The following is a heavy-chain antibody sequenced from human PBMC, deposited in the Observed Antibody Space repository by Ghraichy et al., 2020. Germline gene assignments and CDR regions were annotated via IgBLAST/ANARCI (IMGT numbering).Heavy chain of an antibody. CDR2: IRSKAYGGTT. J-gene: IGHJ4*02. V-gene: IGHV3-49*03. Sequence: GGSLRLSCTASGFTFGDYAMSWFRQAPGKGLEWVGFIRSKAYGGTTEYAASVKGRFTISRDDSKSIAYLQMNSLKTEDTAVYYCTRARSRWLQLLNPFDYWGQGTLVTVSS. CDR3: TRARSRWLQLLNPFDY. CDR1: GFTFGDYA. D-gene: IGHD5-24*01.